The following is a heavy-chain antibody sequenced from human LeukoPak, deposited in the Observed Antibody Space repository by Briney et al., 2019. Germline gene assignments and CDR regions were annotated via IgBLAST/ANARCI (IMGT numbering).Heavy chain of an antibody. J-gene: IGHJ4*02. V-gene: IGHV3-53*01. D-gene: IGHD6-19*01. CDR1: GFTVSSHY. CDR3: ARDQEEGSGRSIYDY. Sequence: GGSLRLSCAASGFTVSSHYMAWVRQAPGKGLEWVSVIHTGGRTYYADFVRGRFTISRDNSKNTLYLQMNSLTAEDTAVYYCARDQEEGSGRSIYDYWGQGTLVTVSS. CDR2: IHTGGRT.